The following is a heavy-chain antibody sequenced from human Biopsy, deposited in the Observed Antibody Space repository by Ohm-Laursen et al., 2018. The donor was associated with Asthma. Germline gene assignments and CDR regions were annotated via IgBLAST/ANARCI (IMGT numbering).Heavy chain of an antibody. CDR1: GFTVSNFA. CDR2: ISSGSGST. D-gene: IGHD4-17*01. CDR3: AKVGHGNGDYVGWFDR. J-gene: IGHJ5*02. V-gene: IGHV3-23*01. Sequence: SLRLSCTASGFTVSNFAMNWVRQAPGQGLEWVSVISSGSGSTYYADSVKGRFTISRDTSMNTLYLQMSSLRAEDTAVYYCAKVGHGNGDYVGWFDRWGQGTLVTVSS.